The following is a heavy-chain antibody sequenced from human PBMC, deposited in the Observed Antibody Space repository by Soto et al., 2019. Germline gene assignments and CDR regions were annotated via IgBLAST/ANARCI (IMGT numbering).Heavy chain of an antibody. J-gene: IGHJ6*02. CDR1: GFTFSSYG. Sequence: GGSLRLSCAASGFTFSSYGMHWVRQAPGKGLEWVAVISYDGSNKYYADSVKGRFTISRDNSKNTLYLQMNSLRAEDTAVYSCVYDSSGYVWGQGTTVTISS. CDR3: VYDSSGYV. CDR2: ISYDGSNK. D-gene: IGHD3-22*01. V-gene: IGHV3-30*18.